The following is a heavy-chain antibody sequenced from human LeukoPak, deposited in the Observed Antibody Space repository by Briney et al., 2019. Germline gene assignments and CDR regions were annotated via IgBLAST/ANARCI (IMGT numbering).Heavy chain of an antibody. CDR1: GFTFNLYS. CDR2: ISSSSSTI. J-gene: IGHJ4*02. V-gene: IGHV3-48*02. CDR3: ARDLSATYYFDF. Sequence: GGSLRLSCAASGFTFNLYSVNWVRQAPGKGLEWVSYISSSSSTIYYADSVKGRFTISRDNAKNSLYLQMNSLRDEDTAVYYCARDLSATYYFDFWGQGTPVTVSS. D-gene: IGHD6-25*01.